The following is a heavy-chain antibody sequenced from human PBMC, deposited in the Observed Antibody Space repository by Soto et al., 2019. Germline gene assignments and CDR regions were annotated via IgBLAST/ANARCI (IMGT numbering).Heavy chain of an antibody. D-gene: IGHD1-7*01. V-gene: IGHV4-31*03. CDR2: IYYSGST. J-gene: IGHJ4*02. Sequence: NPSETLSLTCTVSGGSISSGGYYWSWIRQHPGKGLEWIGYIYYSGSTYYNPSLKSRVTIAVDTSKNQFSLKLSSVTAADTAVYYCAGATDWNYVAGFDYWGQGALVTVSS. CDR1: GGSISSGGYY. CDR3: AGATDWNYVAGFDY.